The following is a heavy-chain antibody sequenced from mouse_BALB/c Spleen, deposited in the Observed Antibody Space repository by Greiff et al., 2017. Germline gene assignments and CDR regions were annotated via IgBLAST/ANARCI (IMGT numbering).Heavy chain of an antibody. CDR3: ARHRGYEDAMDY. CDR2: ISSGGSYT. CDR1: GFTFSSYA. J-gene: IGHJ4*01. V-gene: IGHV5-9-3*01. D-gene: IGHD2-2*01. Sequence: EVKVVESGGGLVKPGGSLKLSCAASGFTFSSYAMSWVRQTPEKRLEWVATISSGGSYTYYPDSVKGRFTISRDNAKNTLYMKLSSLRSEDKAIYYCARHRGYEDAMDYWGQGTSVTVSS.